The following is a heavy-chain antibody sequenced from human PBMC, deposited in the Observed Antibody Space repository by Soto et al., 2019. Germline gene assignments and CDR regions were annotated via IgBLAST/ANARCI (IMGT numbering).Heavy chain of an antibody. V-gene: IGHV1-8*01. J-gene: IGHJ4*02. Sequence: QVQLVQSGAEVKKSGASVKVSCKASGYTFTSHDINWVRQATGQGREWMGWMNPNSGNTGYAQKFQGRVTMTRNTSINTTYMELSSLRSEDTAVYYCASWDYGYYARCDYWGQGTLVTVSS. CDR1: GYTFTSHD. CDR3: ASWDYGYYARCDY. D-gene: IGHD4-17*01. CDR2: MNPNSGNT.